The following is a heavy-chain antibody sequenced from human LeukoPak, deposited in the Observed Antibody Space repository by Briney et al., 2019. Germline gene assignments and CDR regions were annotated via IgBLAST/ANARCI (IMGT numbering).Heavy chain of an antibody. CDR1: GFIVSNHY. CDR3: ARGDGAGF. J-gene: IGHJ4*02. D-gene: IGHD2-21*02. CDR2: INQDGSEK. Sequence: GGSLRLSCVGSGFIVSNHYFNWVRQAPGKGLEWVANINQDGSEKHYVDSVKGRFTISRDNAKNSLYLQMNSLSAEDTAVYYCARGDGAGFWGQGTLVTVSS. V-gene: IGHV3-7*01.